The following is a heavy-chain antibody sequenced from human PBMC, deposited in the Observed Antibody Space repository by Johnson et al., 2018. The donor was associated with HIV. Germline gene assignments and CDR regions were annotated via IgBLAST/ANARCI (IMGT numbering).Heavy chain of an antibody. Sequence: QMLLVESGGGVVQPGRSLRLSCAASGFTFSSYGMHWVRQAPGKGLEWVAVISFDGSHKYYADSVKGRFTISRDNSKNTLYLQMNSLRADDTAVNYCARDEEVMYAMGAFDIWGQGTMLTVSS. CDR3: ARDEEVMYAMGAFDI. CDR1: GFTFSSYG. V-gene: IGHV3-30*03. J-gene: IGHJ3*02. CDR2: ISFDGSHK. D-gene: IGHD2-8*02.